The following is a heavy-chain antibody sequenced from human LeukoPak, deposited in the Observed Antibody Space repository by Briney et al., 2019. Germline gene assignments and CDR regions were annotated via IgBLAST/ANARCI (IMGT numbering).Heavy chain of an antibody. CDR2: IYSGGST. D-gene: IGHD3-22*01. CDR1: GFTVSSNY. J-gene: IGHJ4*02. V-gene: IGHV3-53*01. Sequence: GSLRLSCAASGFTVSSNYMSWVRQAPGKGLEWVSVIYSGGSTYYADSVKGRFTISRDNSKNTLYLQMNSLRAEDTAVYYCARTPPGTMIVVAEPEYYFDYWGQGTLVTVSS. CDR3: ARTPPGTMIVVAEPEYYFDY.